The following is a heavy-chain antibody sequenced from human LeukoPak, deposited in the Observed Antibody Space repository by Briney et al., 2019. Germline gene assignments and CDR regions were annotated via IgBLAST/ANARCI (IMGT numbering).Heavy chain of an antibody. CDR2: ISYDGSNK. J-gene: IGHJ3*02. V-gene: IGHV3-30*04. CDR1: GFTFSSYA. CDR3: ARDGLVRLVGATRGAFDI. D-gene: IGHD1-26*01. Sequence: GGSLRLSCAASGFTFSSYAMHWVRQAPGKGLEWGAVISYDGSNKYYADSVKGRFTISRDNSKNTLYLQMNSLRAEDTAAYYCARDGLVRLVGATRGAFDIWGQGTMVTVSS.